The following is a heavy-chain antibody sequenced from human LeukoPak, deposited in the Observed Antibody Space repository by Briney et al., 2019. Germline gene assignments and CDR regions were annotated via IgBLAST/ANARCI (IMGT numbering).Heavy chain of an antibody. CDR1: GFTFSSYG. CDR3: ARRGDGGRSFDY. D-gene: IGHD4-23*01. V-gene: IGHV3-30*03. J-gene: IGHJ4*02. CDR2: ISYDGSNK. Sequence: EGSLRLSCAASGFTFSSYGMHWVRQAPGKGLEWVAVISYDGSNKYYADSVKGRFTISRDNSKNTLYLQVNSLRAEDTAVYYCARRGDGGRSFDYWGQGTLVTVSS.